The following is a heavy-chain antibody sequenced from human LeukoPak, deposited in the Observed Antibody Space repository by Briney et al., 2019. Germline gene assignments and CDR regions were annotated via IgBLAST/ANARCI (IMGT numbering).Heavy chain of an antibody. D-gene: IGHD3-3*01. CDR3: ARQNDFRLDY. Sequence: GESLRISCKCSGYTFSSYWIGWVRQMPGEGLEWMGIIYPGDSDTRYSPSLQGQVTISVDTSIGTAYLQWSSLKASDTAIYYCARQNDFRLDYWGQGTLVTVSS. V-gene: IGHV5-51*01. CDR2: IYPGDSDT. J-gene: IGHJ4*02. CDR1: GYTFSSYW.